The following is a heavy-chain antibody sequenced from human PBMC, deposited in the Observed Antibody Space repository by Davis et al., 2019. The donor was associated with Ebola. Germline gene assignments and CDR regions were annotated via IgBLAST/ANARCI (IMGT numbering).Heavy chain of an antibody. CDR1: GYTFTGYY. Sequence: VKVSCKASGYTFTGYYMHWVRQAPGQGLEWMGWINPNSGGTNYAQKFQGRVTMTRDTSISTAYMELSRLRSEDTAVYYCARSYCGGACSGNYYYYYMDVWGKGNTVTVSS. V-gene: IGHV1-2*02. J-gene: IGHJ6*03. CDR3: ARSYCGGACSGNYYYYYMDV. D-gene: IGHD2-21*02. CDR2: INPNSGGT.